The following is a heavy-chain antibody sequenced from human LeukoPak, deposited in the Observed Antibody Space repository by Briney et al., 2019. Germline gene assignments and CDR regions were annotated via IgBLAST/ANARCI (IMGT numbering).Heavy chain of an antibody. CDR2: INPNSGGT. D-gene: IGHD3-22*01. CDR1: GYTFTGYY. V-gene: IGHV1-2*02. CDR3: ARDRVRSGYPFDY. J-gene: IGHJ4*02. Sequence: GASVKVSCKASGYTFTGYYMHWVRQAPGQGLEWMGWINPNSGGTNYAQKFQGRVTMTRDTSISTAYMELSRQRSDDTAVYYCARDRVRSGYPFDYWGQGTLVTVSS.